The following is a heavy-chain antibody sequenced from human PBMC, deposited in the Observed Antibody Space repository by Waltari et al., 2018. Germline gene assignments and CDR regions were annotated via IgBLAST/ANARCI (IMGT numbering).Heavy chain of an antibody. D-gene: IGHD4-17*01. V-gene: IGHV6-1*01. CDR2: TYYRSRWYN. J-gene: IGHJ4*02. CDR1: GDSVSTNSTS. Sequence: QVQLQQSGPGLVKPSQTLSLTCALSGDSVSTNSTSWNWIRQSPSRGLEWLGRTYYRSRWYNDYAVSVKSRITISPDTSKNQFSLQLHSVTPDDTAVYYCARGYVDYILWWDHWGQGTLVTVSS. CDR3: ARGYVDYILWWDH.